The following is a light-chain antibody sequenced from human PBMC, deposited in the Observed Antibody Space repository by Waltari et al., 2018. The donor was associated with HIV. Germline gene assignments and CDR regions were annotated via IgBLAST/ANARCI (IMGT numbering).Light chain of an antibody. Sequence: EIVLIQSPATLSLSPGERATLSCRASQRVSRYLAWYDQKPGQSPRLLIYDTSTRATGIPARFSGSWSATDFTLTITSLEPEDSAVYYCQQRSNWSITFGQGTRLEIK. CDR2: DTS. V-gene: IGKV3-11*01. J-gene: IGKJ5*01. CDR1: QRVSRY. CDR3: QQRSNWSIT.